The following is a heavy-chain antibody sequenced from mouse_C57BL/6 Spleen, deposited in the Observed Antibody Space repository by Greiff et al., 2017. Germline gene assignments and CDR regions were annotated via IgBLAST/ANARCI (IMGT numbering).Heavy chain of an antibody. J-gene: IGHJ2*01. CDR3: AREGLRYYFDY. V-gene: IGHV5-9*01. CDR1: GFTFSSYT. CDR2: ISGGGGNT. D-gene: IGHD1-1*01. Sequence: EVQRVESGGGLVKPGGSLKLSCAASGFTFSSYTMSWVRQTPEKRLEWVATISGGGGNTYYPDSVKGRFTISRDNAKNTLYLQMSSLRSEDTALYYCAREGLRYYFDYWGQGTTLTVSS.